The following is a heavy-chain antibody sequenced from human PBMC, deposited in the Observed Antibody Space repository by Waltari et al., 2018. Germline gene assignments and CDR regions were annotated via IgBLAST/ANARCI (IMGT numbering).Heavy chain of an antibody. CDR1: GFNFNNFV. V-gene: IGHV3-23*04. Sequence: EVQLVESGGGLVQPGGSLKLSCKVSGFNFNNFVVSWVRQAPGKGLEWVSTIGSGGDIYYGDSVKGRFFISRDNSKNTLYLQMNSLGVEDTAVYYCAKQQGWELFEYFFDYWGQGTLVSVS. J-gene: IGHJ4*02. D-gene: IGHD1-26*01. CDR3: AKQQGWELFEYFFDY. CDR2: IGSGGDI.